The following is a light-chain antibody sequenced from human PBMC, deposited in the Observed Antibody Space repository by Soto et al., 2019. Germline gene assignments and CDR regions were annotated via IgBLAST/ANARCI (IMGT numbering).Light chain of an antibody. V-gene: IGLV1-40*01. CDR2: GNS. CDR1: SSNIGAGYD. J-gene: IGLJ1*01. Sequence: QSVLTQPPSVSGAPGQRVTISCTGSSSNIGAGYDVHWYQQLPGTAPKLLIYGNSNRPSGVPDRFSGSKSGTSASLAITGLQAEDEADYYCQSCDSSVSGSYVFGTGTKVTVL. CDR3: QSCDSSVSGSYV.